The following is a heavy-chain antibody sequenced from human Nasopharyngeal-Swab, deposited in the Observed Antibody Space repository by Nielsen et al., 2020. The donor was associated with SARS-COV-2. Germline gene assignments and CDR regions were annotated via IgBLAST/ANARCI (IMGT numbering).Heavy chain of an antibody. CDR1: GFTFSSFGM. D-gene: IGHD4-23*01. Sequence: GSLRLSCAASGFTFSSFGMHWVRQPPGKGLEWIGEIYRTGTTNYNPSLSSRVTISLDNSKNEFSLELSSVTAADTAVYYCARAPSGKFDYWGQGTLVTVSS. J-gene: IGHJ4*02. V-gene: IGHV4-4*02. CDR2: IYRTGTT. CDR3: ARAPSGKFDY.